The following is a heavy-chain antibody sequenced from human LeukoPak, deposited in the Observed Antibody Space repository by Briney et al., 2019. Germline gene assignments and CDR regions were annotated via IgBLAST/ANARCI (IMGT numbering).Heavy chain of an antibody. D-gene: IGHD4-17*01. Sequence: SETLSLTCALSGLSFNDYYWSWVRHTPGKGLEWIEEINHSGYTNDSPSLKSRVTLSIDTSRKQFSLNLRSVTVADTGIYYCTRMTTGHDYWGQGTLVTVSS. CDR1: GLSFNDYY. CDR3: TRMTTGHDY. V-gene: IGHV4-34*01. CDR2: INHSGYT. J-gene: IGHJ4*02.